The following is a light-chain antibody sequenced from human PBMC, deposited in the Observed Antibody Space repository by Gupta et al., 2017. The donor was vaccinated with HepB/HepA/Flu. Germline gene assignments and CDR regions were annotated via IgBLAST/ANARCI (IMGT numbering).Light chain of an antibody. CDR3: SLTLQTPWT. Sequence: DIVMTQSPLSLPVTPLEPASISCRSSLSRLHSNGYNNLDWYLQKPGQYPQLLLYLGSKRASGVPHTFSGSSSCRAFTLIIIRVEAPDVVVYYCSLTLQTPWTFGQGTKVEIK. CDR1: LSRLHSNGYNN. V-gene: IGKV2-28*01. J-gene: IGKJ1*01. CDR2: LGS.